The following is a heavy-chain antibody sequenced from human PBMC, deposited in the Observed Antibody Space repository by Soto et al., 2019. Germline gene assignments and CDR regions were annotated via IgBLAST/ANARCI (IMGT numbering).Heavy chain of an antibody. CDR1: GLTFGSRA. Sequence: PGWSLRLSCVASGLTFGSRAMTLVRQAPGEGLQWVSTITDTGGDAKYADSVRGRFVISRDNSKKTLYLQMTSLTAEDSAMYYCARGSTDSYPGSRIFEFWGGGTLVTVSS. D-gene: IGHD3-10*01. CDR2: ITDTGGDA. J-gene: IGHJ4*02. CDR3: ARGSTDSYPGSRIFEF. V-gene: IGHV3-23*01.